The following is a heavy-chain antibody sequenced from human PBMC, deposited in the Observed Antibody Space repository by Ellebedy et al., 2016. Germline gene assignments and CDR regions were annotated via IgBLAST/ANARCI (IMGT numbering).Heavy chain of an antibody. V-gene: IGHV4-61*01. D-gene: IGHD3-3*01. CDR2: IYYSGSS. CDR1: GYSISSGHY. J-gene: IGHJ4*02. Sequence: SETLSLXCTVSGYSISSGHYWNWIRQPPGKGLEWIGYIYYSGSSNYNPSLRSRVTMSVDRSKNQFSLKLTSVTAADTGTYFCARADYWSGYAPWHLNVWGRGALVTISS. CDR3: ARADYWSGYAPWHLNV.